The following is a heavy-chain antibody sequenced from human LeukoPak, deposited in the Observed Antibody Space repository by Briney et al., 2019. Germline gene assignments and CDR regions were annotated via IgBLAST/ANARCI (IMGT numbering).Heavy chain of an antibody. CDR2: ISSSSSYI. CDR3: ARADLWDSHDAFDI. Sequence: GGSLRLSRAASGFTFSSYSMNWVRQAPGKGLEWVSSISSSSSYIYYADSVKGRFTISRDNAKNSLYLQMNSLRAEDTAVYYCARADLWDSHDAFDIWGQGTMVTVSS. D-gene: IGHD3/OR15-3a*01. CDR1: GFTFSSYS. V-gene: IGHV3-21*01. J-gene: IGHJ3*02.